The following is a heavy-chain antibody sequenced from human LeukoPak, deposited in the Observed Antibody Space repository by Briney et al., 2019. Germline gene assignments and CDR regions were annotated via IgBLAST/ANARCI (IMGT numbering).Heavy chain of an antibody. CDR1: GFTFSSYA. Sequence: PGGSLRLSCAASGFTFSSYAMHWVRQAPGKGLEWVAVISYDGSNKYYADSVKGRFTISRDNSKNTLYLQMNSLRAEDTAVYYCAREDLGYYGSGSYLREYFQHWGQGTLVTVSS. D-gene: IGHD3-10*01. CDR2: ISYDGSNK. J-gene: IGHJ1*01. V-gene: IGHV3-30-3*01. CDR3: AREDLGYYGSGSYLREYFQH.